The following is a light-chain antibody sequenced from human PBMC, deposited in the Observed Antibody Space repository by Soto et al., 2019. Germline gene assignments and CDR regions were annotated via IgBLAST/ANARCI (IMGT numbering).Light chain of an antibody. V-gene: IGLV4-69*01. J-gene: IGLJ2*01. CDR1: SGYSSYP. CDR2: LNSDGSH. CDR3: QTWGTGIVV. Sequence: VVTQSPSASASLGASVKFTCTLSSGYSSYPIAWHQQQPEKGPRYLMKLNSDGSHYKGDGIPDRFSGSSSGAERYLTISSLQSEDEADYYCQTWGTGIVVFGGGTKLTVL.